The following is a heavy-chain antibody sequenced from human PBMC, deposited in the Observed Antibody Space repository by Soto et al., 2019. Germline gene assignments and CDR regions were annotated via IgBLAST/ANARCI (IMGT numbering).Heavy chain of an antibody. Sequence: GGSLRLSCAASGFPFNNAWINWVRQVPGKGLEWVGRVKSKADGGSGDYATPVKGRFVVSRDDSKDIVYLQMNSLKIEDTGVYYCTTDSRTTLPEIRFDYWGHGTQVTVSS. D-gene: IGHD1-26*01. CDR1: GFPFNNAW. J-gene: IGHJ4*01. V-gene: IGHV3-15*07. CDR2: VKSKADGGSG. CDR3: TTDSRTTLPEIRFDY.